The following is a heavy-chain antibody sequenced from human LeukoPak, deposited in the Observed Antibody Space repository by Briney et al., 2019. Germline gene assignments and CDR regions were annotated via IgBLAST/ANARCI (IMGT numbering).Heavy chain of an antibody. V-gene: IGHV4-34*01. CDR1: GGSFSGYY. Sequence: SETLSLTCAVYGGSFSGYYWSWIRQPPGKGLEWIGYIYHSGSTYYNPSLKSRVTISVDRSKNQFSLKLSSVTAADTAVYYCARDYYYYYMDVWGKGTTVTVSS. J-gene: IGHJ6*03. CDR3: ARDYYYYYMDV. CDR2: IYHSGST.